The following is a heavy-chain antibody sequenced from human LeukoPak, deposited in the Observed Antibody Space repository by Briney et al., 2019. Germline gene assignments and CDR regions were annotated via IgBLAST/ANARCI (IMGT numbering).Heavy chain of an antibody. Sequence: PGGSLRLSCAASGFTVSSNYMSWVRQAPGRGLEWVSVIYSGGSTYYADSVKGRFTIPRHNSKNTLYLQMNSLRAEDTAVYYCASFDSSGYFADAFDIWGQGTMVTVSS. CDR3: ASFDSSGYFADAFDI. D-gene: IGHD3-22*01. J-gene: IGHJ3*02. CDR1: GFTVSSNY. V-gene: IGHV3-53*04. CDR2: IYSGGST.